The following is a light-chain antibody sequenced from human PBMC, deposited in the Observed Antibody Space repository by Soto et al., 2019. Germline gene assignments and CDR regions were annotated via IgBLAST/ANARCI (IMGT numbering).Light chain of an antibody. CDR3: CSYAGSSTHVV. J-gene: IGLJ2*01. CDR1: SSDVGSYNL. Sequence: QSVLTQPASVSGSPGQSITISCTGTSSDVGSYNLVSWYQQHPGKAPKLMIYEGSKRPSGVSNRFSGSKSGNTASQTISGLQAEDEADYYCCSYAGSSTHVVFGGGTKLTVL. V-gene: IGLV2-23*01. CDR2: EGS.